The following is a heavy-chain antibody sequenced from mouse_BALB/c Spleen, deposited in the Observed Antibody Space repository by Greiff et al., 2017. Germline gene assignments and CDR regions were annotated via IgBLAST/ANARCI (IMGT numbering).Heavy chain of an antibody. Sequence: EVQRVESGGGLVQPGGSLKLSCAASGFTFSSYGMSWVRQTPDKRLELVATINSNGGSTYYPDSVKGRFTISRDNAKNTLYLQMSSLKSEDTAMYYCARDPYDYAMDYWGQGTSVTVSS. V-gene: IGHV5-6-3*01. D-gene: IGHD2-14*01. J-gene: IGHJ4*01. CDR2: INSNGGST. CDR1: GFTFSSYG. CDR3: ARDPYDYAMDY.